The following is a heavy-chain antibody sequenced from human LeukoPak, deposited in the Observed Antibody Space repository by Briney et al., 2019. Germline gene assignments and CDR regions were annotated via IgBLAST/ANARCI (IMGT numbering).Heavy chain of an antibody. V-gene: IGHV1-2*02. D-gene: IGHD3-22*01. CDR3: ARSGITTIPNFDY. CDR1: GYTFTGYY. CDR2: INPNSGAT. J-gene: IGHJ4*02. Sequence: GASVKVSCRASGYTFTGYYIHWVRQAPGQGLEWMGWINPNSGATNNAQKSQGRVNVSRGKSISTTYTELRRLGSDDMAVYYCARSGITTIPNFDYWGQGTLVTVSS.